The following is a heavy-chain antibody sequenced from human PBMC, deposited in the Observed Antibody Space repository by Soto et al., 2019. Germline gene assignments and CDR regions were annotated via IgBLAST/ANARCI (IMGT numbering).Heavy chain of an antibody. CDR3: AKGAGRYFDWLPRTWGMDV. CDR2: IWYDGSNK. Sequence: QVQLVESGGGVVQPGRSLRLSCAASGFTFSSYGMHWVRQAPGKGLEWVAVIWYDGSNKYYADSVKGRFTISRDNSKNTLYLQMNSLRAEDTAVYYCAKGAGRYFDWLPRTWGMDVWGQGTTVTVSS. CDR1: GFTFSSYG. V-gene: IGHV3-33*06. J-gene: IGHJ6*02. D-gene: IGHD3-9*01.